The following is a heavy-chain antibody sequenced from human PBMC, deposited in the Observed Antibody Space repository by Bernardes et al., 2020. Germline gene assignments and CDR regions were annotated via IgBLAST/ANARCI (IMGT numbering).Heavy chain of an antibody. J-gene: IGHJ4*02. Sequence: GGSLRLSCAASGFTFADYAMTWVRQAPGKGLEWVAGILNSGGTTSYADPVKGRFTISRDNAKNTVYLQMNSLRAEDTAVFYCAKDRTYSGSYLDSWGQGTLVTVSS. CDR2: ILNSGGTT. V-gene: IGHV3-23*01. CDR3: AKDRTYSGSYLDS. CDR1: GFTFADYA. D-gene: IGHD5-12*01.